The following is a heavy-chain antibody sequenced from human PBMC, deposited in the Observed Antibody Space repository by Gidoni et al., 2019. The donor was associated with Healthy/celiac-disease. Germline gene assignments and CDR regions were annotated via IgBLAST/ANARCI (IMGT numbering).Heavy chain of an antibody. CDR1: GGSISSGSYY. D-gene: IGHD6-13*01. CDR3: ARDGGYSSSWSDFYYYYGMDV. V-gene: IGHV4-61*02. Sequence: QVQLQESGPGLVKPSQTLSLTCTVSGGSISSGSYYWSWIRQPAGKGLEWIGRIYTSGSTNYNPSLKSRVTISVDTSKNQFSLKLSSVTAADTAVYYCARDGGYSSSWSDFYYYYGMDVWGQGTTVTVSS. CDR2: IYTSGST. J-gene: IGHJ6*02.